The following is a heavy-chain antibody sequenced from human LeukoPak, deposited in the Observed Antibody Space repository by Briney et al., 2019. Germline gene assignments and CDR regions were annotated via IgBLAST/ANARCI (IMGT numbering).Heavy chain of an antibody. CDR2: INHSGST. J-gene: IGHJ4*02. V-gene: IGHV4-34*01. Sequence: SETLSLTCAVYGGSFSGYYWSWIRQPPGKGLEWIGEINHSGSTNYNPSLKSRVTISVDTSKNQFSLKLSSVTAADTAVYFCARHGASGSYLYYFDYWGQGTLVTVSS. D-gene: IGHD1-26*01. CDR3: ARHGASGSYLYYFDY. CDR1: GGSFSGYY.